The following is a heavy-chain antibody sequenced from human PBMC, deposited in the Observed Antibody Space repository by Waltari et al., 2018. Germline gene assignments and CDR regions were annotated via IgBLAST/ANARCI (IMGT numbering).Heavy chain of an antibody. CDR2: IYYSGST. V-gene: IGHV4-59*11. CDR1: GGSISSPY. D-gene: IGHD5-12*01. CDR3: ARYSGYDMRYYYYGMDV. Sequence: QVQLQESGPGLVKPSETLSLTCTVSGGSISSPYWSWIRQPPGKGLEWIGYIYYSGSTNYNPSLKSRVTISVDTSKNQFSLKLSSVTAADTAVYYCARYSGYDMRYYYYGMDVWGQGTTVTVSS. J-gene: IGHJ6*02.